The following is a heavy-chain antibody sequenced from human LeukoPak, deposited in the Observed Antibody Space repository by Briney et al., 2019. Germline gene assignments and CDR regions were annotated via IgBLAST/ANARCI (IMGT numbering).Heavy chain of an antibody. D-gene: IGHD6-13*01. V-gene: IGHV1-69*01. CDR2: IIPIFGTA. Sequence: SVKVSCKASGGTFSSYAISWVRQAPGQGLEWMGGIIPIFGTANYAQKFQGRVTITADESTSTAYMELSSLRSEDTAVYYCARGLGMAAADNWFDPWGQGTLVTVSS. CDR3: ARGLGMAAADNWFDP. CDR1: GGTFSSYA. J-gene: IGHJ5*02.